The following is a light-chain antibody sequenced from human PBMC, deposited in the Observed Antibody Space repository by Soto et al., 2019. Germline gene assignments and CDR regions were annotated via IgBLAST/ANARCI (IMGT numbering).Light chain of an antibody. V-gene: IGKV3-15*01. CDR1: QSINNN. Sequence: EIVMTQPPATLSVSPGERATLSSRASQSINNNLAWYQQKRGQGPRLLIYGASSRATGTPARFSGSGSGTGFTLTISSLQSEDFAIYYCQQYNDWPLTFGGGTKVEIK. CDR3: QQYNDWPLT. J-gene: IGKJ4*01. CDR2: GAS.